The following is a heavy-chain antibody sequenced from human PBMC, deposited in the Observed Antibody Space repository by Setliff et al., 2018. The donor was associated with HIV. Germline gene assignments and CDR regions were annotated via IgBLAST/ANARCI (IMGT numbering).Heavy chain of an antibody. J-gene: IGHJ4*02. CDR2: IITMFGTV. Sequence: ASVNVSCKASGGTFSVYGVSWLRQAPGQGLEWVGGIITMFGTVKYAQKFQGRVRITADEVTNIAYMDLSGLRYEDTAVYYCGSDFSGWYYFDMWGQGTLVTVSS. CDR3: GSDFSGWYYFDM. V-gene: IGHV1-69*13. D-gene: IGHD6-19*01. CDR1: GGTFSVYG.